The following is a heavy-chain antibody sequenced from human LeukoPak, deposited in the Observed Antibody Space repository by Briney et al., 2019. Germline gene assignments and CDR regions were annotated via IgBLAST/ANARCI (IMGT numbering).Heavy chain of an antibody. CDR2: ISYDGSNK. Sequence: PGGSLRLSCAASGFTFSSYGMHWVRQAPGKGLEWVAVISYDGSNKYYADSVKGRFTISRDNSKNTLYLQMNSLRAEDTAVYYCAKSYPYYDTGYYFDYWGQETLVTVSS. D-gene: IGHD3-22*01. V-gene: IGHV3-30*18. CDR1: GFTFSSYG. CDR3: AKSYPYYDTGYYFDY. J-gene: IGHJ4*02.